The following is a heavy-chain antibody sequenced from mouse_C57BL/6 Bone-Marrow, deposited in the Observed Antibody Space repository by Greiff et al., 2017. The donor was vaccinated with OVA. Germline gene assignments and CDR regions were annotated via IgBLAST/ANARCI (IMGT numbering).Heavy chain of an antibody. CDR1: GYTFTDYE. V-gene: IGHV1-15*01. CDR2: IDPETGGT. D-gene: IGHD1-1*01. J-gene: IGHJ2*01. CDR3: TRIYYYGSSYNFDY. Sequence: VQLQQSGAELVRPGASVTLSCKASGYTFTDYEMHWVKQTPVHGLEWIGAIDPETGGTAYNQKFKGKAILTADKSSSTAYMELRSLTSEDSAGYYCTRIYYYGSSYNFDYWGQGTTLTVSS.